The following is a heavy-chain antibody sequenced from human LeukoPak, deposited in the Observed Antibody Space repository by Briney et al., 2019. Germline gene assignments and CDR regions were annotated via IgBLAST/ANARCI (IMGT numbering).Heavy chain of an antibody. V-gene: IGHV3-21*01. CDR2: ISSSSYI. CDR1: GFTFSSYS. Sequence: PGGSLRLSCAASGFTFSSYSMSWVRQAPGKGVEWVSSISSSSYIHSADSVRGRFTISRDNAKNSLFLQMNSLRAEDTAVYYCARDEWGDAFDIWGQGTMVTVFS. J-gene: IGHJ3*02. CDR3: ARDEWGDAFDI. D-gene: IGHD1-26*01.